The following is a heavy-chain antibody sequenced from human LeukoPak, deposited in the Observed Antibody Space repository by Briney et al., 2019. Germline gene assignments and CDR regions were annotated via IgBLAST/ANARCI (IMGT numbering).Heavy chain of an antibody. J-gene: IGHJ4*02. V-gene: IGHV4-4*07. Sequence: SETLSLTCTVSGGSISSYYWSWIRQPAGKGLEWIGRIYTSGSTNYNPSLKSRVTISIDTSKNQFSLKLSSVTAVDTAVYYCAMGNYRGFDYWGQGALVTVSS. CDR1: GGSISSYY. D-gene: IGHD5-24*01. CDR2: IYTSGST. CDR3: AMGNYRGFDY.